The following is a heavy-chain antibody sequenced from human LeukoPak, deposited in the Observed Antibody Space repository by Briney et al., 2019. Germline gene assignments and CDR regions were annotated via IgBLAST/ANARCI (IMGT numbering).Heavy chain of an antibody. V-gene: IGHV3-30*02. Sequence: PGGSLRLSCAASGFTFSSYGMHWVRQAPGKGLEWVAFIRYDGSNKYYADSVKGRFTISRDNSKNTLYLQMNSLRAEDTAVYYCAKDGPSRTTVVTRLYYFDYWGQGTLVTVSS. J-gene: IGHJ4*02. CDR3: AKDGPSRTTVVTRLYYFDY. CDR2: IRYDGSNK. D-gene: IGHD4-23*01. CDR1: GFTFSSYG.